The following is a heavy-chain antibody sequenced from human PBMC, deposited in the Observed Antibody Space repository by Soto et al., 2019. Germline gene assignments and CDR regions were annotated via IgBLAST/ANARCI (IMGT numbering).Heavy chain of an antibody. V-gene: IGHV3-48*01. J-gene: IGHJ4*02. CDR1: GFTFRSDS. D-gene: IGHD2-2*01. CDR2: ISSSSIII. CDR3: ARDLYCSSSSCYPLDY. Sequence: GGSLRLACAASGFTFRSDSMNWVRQAPGKGLEWVSYISSSSIIINYADSVKGRFTISRDNAKNSLYLQMNSLRAEDTAVYYCARDLYCSSSSCYPLDYWGQGTLVTVSS.